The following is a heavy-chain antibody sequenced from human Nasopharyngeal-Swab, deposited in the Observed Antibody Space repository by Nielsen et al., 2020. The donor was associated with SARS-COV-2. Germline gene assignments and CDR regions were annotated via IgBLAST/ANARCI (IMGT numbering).Heavy chain of an antibody. D-gene: IGHD6-19*01. CDR3: AKTTGGWLPPSVPTYFDY. Sequence: GGSLSRSWAASGFTFIRYWMTWLRQTPGKGLDWVANIKQDGSEKYYVDSGKGRFPISRDNAKNSLFLQMNSLRAEDTAVYYCAKTTGGWLPPSVPTYFDYWGQGTLVTVSS. J-gene: IGHJ4*02. CDR2: IKQDGSEK. CDR1: GFTFIRYW. V-gene: IGHV3-7*03.